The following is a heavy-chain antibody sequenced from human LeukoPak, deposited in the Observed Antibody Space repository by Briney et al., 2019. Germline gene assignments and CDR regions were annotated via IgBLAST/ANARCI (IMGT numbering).Heavy chain of an antibody. Sequence: SETLSLTCAVSGGSISSGGYSWSWIRQPPGKGLEWIGYIYHSGSTYYNPSLKSRVTISVDKSKNQFSLKLSSVTAADTAVYYCARFCIGSISLLPSDAFDIWGQGTMVTVSS. D-gene: IGHD3-22*01. J-gene: IGHJ3*02. CDR1: GGSISSGGYS. V-gene: IGHV4-30-2*01. CDR2: IYHSGST. CDR3: ARFCIGSISLLPSDAFDI.